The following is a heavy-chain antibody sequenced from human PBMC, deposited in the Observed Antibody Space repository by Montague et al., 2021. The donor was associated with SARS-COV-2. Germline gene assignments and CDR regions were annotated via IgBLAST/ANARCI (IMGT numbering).Heavy chain of an antibody. J-gene: IGHJ5*02. V-gene: IGHV4-30-2*01. CDR1: GGSISSGGYS. Sequence: PSLTCAVSGGSISSGGYSWSWIRQPPGKGLEWIGYMYHSGSTYYKLSLKSRVTISVDRSKNQVSLKLPSVTAADAAVYYCARGKSYYDILTGYYRVSWFDPWGQGTLVTVSS. CDR2: MYHSGST. D-gene: IGHD3-9*01. CDR3: ARGKSYYDILTGYYRVSWFDP.